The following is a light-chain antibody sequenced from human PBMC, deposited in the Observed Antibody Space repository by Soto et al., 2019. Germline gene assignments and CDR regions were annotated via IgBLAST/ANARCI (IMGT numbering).Light chain of an antibody. CDR2: DAS. CDR3: QQRSDWSST. Sequence: EIVLTQSPATLSWSPGDRATLSCRASQSVGSYLGWYHQRPGQAPRLLIYDASIRVTGIPARFSGRGSGPDFTLNISSLETQEFAVYASQQRSDWSSTFGGGTTVEIK. J-gene: IGKJ4*01. V-gene: IGKV3-11*01. CDR1: QSVGSY.